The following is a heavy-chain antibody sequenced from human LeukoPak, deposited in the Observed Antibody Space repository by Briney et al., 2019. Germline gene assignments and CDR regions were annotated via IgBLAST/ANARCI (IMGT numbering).Heavy chain of an antibody. V-gene: IGHV3-21*04. D-gene: IGHD2-21*02. J-gene: IGHJ4*02. CDR2: ISSSSSYI. Sequence: GGSLRLSCAASGFTFSSYSMNWVRQAPGKGLEWVSSISSSSSYIYYADSVKGRFTISRDNSKNTLYLQMNSLRAEDTAVYYCAKSYCGGDCWWGQGTLVTVSS. CDR3: AKSYCGGDCW. CDR1: GFTFSSYS.